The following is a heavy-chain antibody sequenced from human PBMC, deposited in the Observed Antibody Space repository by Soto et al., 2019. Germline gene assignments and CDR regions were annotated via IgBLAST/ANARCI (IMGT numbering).Heavy chain of an antibody. V-gene: IGHV3-11*01. D-gene: IGHD6-13*01. CDR3: ARVGRAAAATSRYYYMDV. J-gene: IGHJ6*03. Sequence: QVPLVESGGGLVQPGGSLRLSCAASGFTFSDYYMSWIRQAPGKGLEWVSYISSSGSTIYYADSVKGRFTISRDNAKNSLYLQMNSLRAEDTAVYYCARVGRAAAATSRYYYMDVWGKGTTVTVSS. CDR1: GFTFSDYY. CDR2: ISSSGSTI.